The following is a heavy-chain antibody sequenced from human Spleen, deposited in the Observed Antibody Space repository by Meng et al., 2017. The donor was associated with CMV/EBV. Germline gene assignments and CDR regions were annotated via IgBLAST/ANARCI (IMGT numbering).Heavy chain of an antibody. Sequence: GESLKISCAASGFTVSTSYMNWVRQAPGKGLEWVAFIRYDGSNKYYADSVKGRFTISRDNSKSTLYLQMNSLRAEDTAVYYCAKDREAAAGITYWGQGTLVTVSS. CDR1: GFTVSTSY. J-gene: IGHJ4*02. V-gene: IGHV3-30*02. CDR3: AKDREAAAGITY. D-gene: IGHD6-13*01. CDR2: IRYDGSNK.